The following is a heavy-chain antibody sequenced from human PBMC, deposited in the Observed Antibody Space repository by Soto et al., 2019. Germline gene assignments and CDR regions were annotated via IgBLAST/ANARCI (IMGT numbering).Heavy chain of an antibody. CDR2: IYYSGST. CDR3: ATFHGCSRYFGY. CDR1: GGSISSGDYY. V-gene: IGHV4-30-4*01. D-gene: IGHD3-9*01. J-gene: IGHJ4*02. Sequence: SETLSLTCTVSGGSISSGDYYWSWIRQPPGKGLECIGYIYYSGSTYNNPSLKSRLTISVDTSKNQFSLKLSSVTGADTAVYYCATFHGCSRYFGYWRQGTLVSVTS.